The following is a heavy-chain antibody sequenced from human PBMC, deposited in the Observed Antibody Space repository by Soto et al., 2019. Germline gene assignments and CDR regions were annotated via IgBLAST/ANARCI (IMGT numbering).Heavy chain of an antibody. CDR1: GFTFSSYA. D-gene: IGHD2-2*01. CDR2: ISGSGGST. Sequence: EVQLLESGGGLVQPGGSLRLSCAASGFTFSSYAMSWVRQAPGKGLEWVSAISGSGGSTYYADSVKGRFTISRDNSKNTLYLQMNSLRAEDTAVYYCAKVRGRCSSTSCYGFDYWGQGTLVTVSS. J-gene: IGHJ4*02. V-gene: IGHV3-23*01. CDR3: AKVRGRCSSTSCYGFDY.